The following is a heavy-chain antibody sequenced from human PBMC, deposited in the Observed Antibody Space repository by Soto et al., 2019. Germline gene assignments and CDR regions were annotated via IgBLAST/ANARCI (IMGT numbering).Heavy chain of an antibody. Sequence: SETLSLTCTVSGGSISSYYWSWIRQPPGKGLEWIGYIYYSGSTNYNPSLKSRVTISVDTSKNQFSLKLSPVTAADTAVYYCASVLTMVRGVSWFDPWGQGTLVTVSS. V-gene: IGHV4-59*01. D-gene: IGHD3-10*01. CDR2: IYYSGST. CDR3: ASVLTMVRGVSWFDP. J-gene: IGHJ5*02. CDR1: GGSISSYY.